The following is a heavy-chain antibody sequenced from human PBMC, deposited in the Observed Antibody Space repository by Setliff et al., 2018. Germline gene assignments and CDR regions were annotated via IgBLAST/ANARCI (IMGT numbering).Heavy chain of an antibody. CDR2: INHSGST. CDR3: AREQWLDPPGYYYMDV. D-gene: IGHD6-19*01. CDR1: GGSFSGYY. Sequence: SETLSLTCAVYGGSFSGYYWSWIRQPPGKGLEWIGEINHSGSTNSNPSLKSRVTMSIDTSKNQFSLKLNSVTAADMAVYYCAREQWLDPPGYYYMDVWAKGTTVTVSS. V-gene: IGHV4-34*01. J-gene: IGHJ6*03.